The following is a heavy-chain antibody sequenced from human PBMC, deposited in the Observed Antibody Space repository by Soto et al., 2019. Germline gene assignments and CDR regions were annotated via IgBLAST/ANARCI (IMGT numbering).Heavy chain of an antibody. CDR2: IQYNGYS. Sequence: QVQLQESGPGLVKPSETLSLTCTVSGGSITNYYCSWFRQPPGKGLEWIGYIQYNGYSAYNLSLKRRVTMSMDTSKTQFPLMVESVTATDTAVYYCERHGFGPLHGLVDVWGQGTTVIVSS. CDR1: GGSITNYY. CDR3: ERHGFGPLHGLVDV. D-gene: IGHD3-10*01. J-gene: IGHJ6*02. V-gene: IGHV4-59*08.